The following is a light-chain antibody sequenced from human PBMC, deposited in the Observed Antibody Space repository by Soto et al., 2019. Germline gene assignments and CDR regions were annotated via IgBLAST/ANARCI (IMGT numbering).Light chain of an antibody. CDR1: QSISNW. CDR3: QQYNSYS. CDR2: HAS. V-gene: IGKV1-5*02. Sequence: DIQMTQSPSTLPXSXXXXXTXXCRASQSISNWLAWYQQKPGTAPKVLIYHASNLQSGVPSRFSGSGSGTEFTLTISSLQPDDFATYYCQQYNSYSFGQGTKVDIK. J-gene: IGKJ1*01.